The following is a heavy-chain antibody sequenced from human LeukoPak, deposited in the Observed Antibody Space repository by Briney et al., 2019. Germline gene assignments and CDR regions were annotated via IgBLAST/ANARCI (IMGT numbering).Heavy chain of an antibody. Sequence: GRSLRLSCATSGFTFSSYGMHWVRQAPGKGLEWVAVISYDGSNKYSADSVKGRFTISRDNSKNTLHLQMNSLRAVDTAVYYCATGYSSSWYPHYFDYWGQGTLVTVSS. CDR2: ISYDGSNK. CDR3: ATGYSSSWYPHYFDY. V-gene: IGHV3-30*03. J-gene: IGHJ4*02. D-gene: IGHD6-13*01. CDR1: GFTFSSYG.